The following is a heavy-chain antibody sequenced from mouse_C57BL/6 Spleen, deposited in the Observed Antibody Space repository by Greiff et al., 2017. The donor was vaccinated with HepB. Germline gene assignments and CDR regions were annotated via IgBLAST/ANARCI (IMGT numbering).Heavy chain of an antibody. Sequence: VHVKQSGPELVKPGASVKISCKASGYSFTGYYMHWVKQSSEKSLEWIGEINPSTGGTSYNQKFKGKATLTVDKSSSTAYMQLKSLTSEDSAVYYCAKGPYWGQGTLVTVSA. CDR1: GYSFTGYY. V-gene: IGHV1-43*01. CDR3: AKGPY. CDR2: INPSTGGT. J-gene: IGHJ3*01.